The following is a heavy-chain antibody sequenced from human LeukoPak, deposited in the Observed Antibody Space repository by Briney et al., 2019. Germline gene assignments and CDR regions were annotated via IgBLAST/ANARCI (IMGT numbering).Heavy chain of an antibody. Sequence: GSSVKVSCKASGGTFSSYAISWVRQAPGRGLEWMGGIIPIFGTANYAQKFQGRVTITADESTSTAYMELSSLRSEDTAVYYCAVTGGLYYDSFHWGQGTLVTVSS. CDR1: GGTFSSYA. CDR2: IIPIFGTA. V-gene: IGHV1-69*01. CDR3: AVTGGLYYDSFH. D-gene: IGHD3-22*01. J-gene: IGHJ4*02.